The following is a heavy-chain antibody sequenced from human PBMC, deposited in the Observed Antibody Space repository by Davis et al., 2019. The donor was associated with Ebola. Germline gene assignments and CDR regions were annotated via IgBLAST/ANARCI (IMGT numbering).Heavy chain of an antibody. CDR3: ARGPRKMATTNFDY. Sequence: PGGSLRLSCAASGFSFSDYYMSWIRQAPGKGLEWVSYIRISSGFTNYADSVKGRFTISRDNAKNSLYLQMNSLRAEDTAVYYCARGPRKMATTNFDYWGQGTLVTVSS. CDR2: IRISSGFT. J-gene: IGHJ4*02. CDR1: GFSFSDYY. D-gene: IGHD5-24*01. V-gene: IGHV3-11*06.